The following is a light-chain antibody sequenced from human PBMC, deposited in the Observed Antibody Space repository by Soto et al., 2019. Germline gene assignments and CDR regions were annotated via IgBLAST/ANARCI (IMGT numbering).Light chain of an antibody. J-gene: IGKJ4*01. CDR1: QSVSSN. V-gene: IGKV3-11*01. CDR2: DAS. Sequence: EIALTQSPGTLSLSPGERATHSCRASQSVSSNFAWYQQKPGQAPRLLIYDASNRATGIPARFAGSGSGTEFTLTISSLEPEDFAVYYCQQRSSWPITFGGGTKVEIK. CDR3: QQRSSWPIT.